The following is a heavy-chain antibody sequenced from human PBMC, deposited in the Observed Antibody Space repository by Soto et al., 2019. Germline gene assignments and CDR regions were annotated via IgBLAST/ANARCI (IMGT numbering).Heavy chain of an antibody. J-gene: IGHJ4*02. CDR2: ISHDGNYK. V-gene: IGHV3-30*03. CDR3: VGEVGVKSFDS. Sequence: ESGGGVVQPGRSLRISCAASGFTFSSHAMHWVRQAPGKGLEWVALISHDGNYKDYADSAKGRFTISRDNSRNTLHLQMSSLRAEDTAVYYCVGEVGVKSFDSSGQGTLVTVSS. D-gene: IGHD1-26*01. CDR1: GFTFSSHA.